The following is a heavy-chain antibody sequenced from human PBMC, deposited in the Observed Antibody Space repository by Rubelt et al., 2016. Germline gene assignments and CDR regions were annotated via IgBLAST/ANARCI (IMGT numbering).Heavy chain of an antibody. Sequence: VKVSCKASGGTFSSYAISWVRQAPGQGLEWMGRIIPILGIANYAQKFQGRVTITADKSTSTTYMELSSLRSEDTAVYYCAREEYSSGWCFDYWGQGTLVTVSS. CDR3: AREEYSSGWCFDY. V-gene: IGHV1-69*04. CDR1: GGTFSSYA. CDR2: IIPILGIA. D-gene: IGHD6-19*01. J-gene: IGHJ4*02.